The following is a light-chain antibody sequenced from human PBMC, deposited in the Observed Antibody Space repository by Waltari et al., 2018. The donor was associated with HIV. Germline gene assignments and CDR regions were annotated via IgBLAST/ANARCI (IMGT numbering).Light chain of an antibody. CDR2: EVT. V-gene: IGLV2-23*02. J-gene: IGLJ2*01. Sequence: QSALTQPASVSGSPGQSITISCTGTSSDIGSFNVVSWYQQRPDKAPTVLISEVTIRSSGVSNRFSGSKSGNTASLTISGLRAEDEAVYHCSSYSGTNTFLFGGGTKVTVL. CDR3: SSYSGTNTFL. CDR1: SSDIGSFNV.